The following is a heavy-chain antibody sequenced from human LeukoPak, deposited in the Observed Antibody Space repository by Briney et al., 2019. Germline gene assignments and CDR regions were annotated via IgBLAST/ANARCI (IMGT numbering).Heavy chain of an antibody. D-gene: IGHD3-16*02. CDR1: GYSINSAYY. CDR3: AGILYDYVWGSYRPNWFDP. J-gene: IGHJ5*02. CDR2: IYHSGST. V-gene: IGHV4-38-2*02. Sequence: SETLSLTCTVSGYSINSAYYWGWIRQPPGKGLEWIGSIYHSGSTYYNPSLKSRVTISVDTSKNQFSLKLSSVTAADTAVYYCAGILYDYVWGSYRPNWFDPWGQGTLVTVSS.